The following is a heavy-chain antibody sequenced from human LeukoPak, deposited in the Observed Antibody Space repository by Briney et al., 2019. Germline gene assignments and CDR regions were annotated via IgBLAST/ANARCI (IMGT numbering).Heavy chain of an antibody. CDR1: GYTFTNYG. CDR3: ARMGSALTGYYLDY. J-gene: IGHJ4*02. V-gene: IGHV1-46*01. Sequence: GASVKVSCKASGYTFTNYGISWVRQAPAQGLEWIGIINPSGGSTSYAQKFQGRVTMTRDTSTSTVYMELSSLRSEDTAVYYCARMGSALTGYYLDYWGQGTLVTVSS. D-gene: IGHD3-9*01. CDR2: INPSGGST.